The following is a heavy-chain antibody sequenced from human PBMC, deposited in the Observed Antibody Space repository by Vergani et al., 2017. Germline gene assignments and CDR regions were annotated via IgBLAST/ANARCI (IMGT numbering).Heavy chain of an antibody. CDR1: GYTFTSYG. J-gene: IGHJ6*02. V-gene: IGHV1-18*01. Sequence: QVQLVQSGAEVKKPGASVKVSCKASGYTFTSYGISWVRQAPGQGLEWMGWISAYNGNTNYAQKLQGKVTMTTDTSTSTAYMELRSLRSDDTAVYYCARELRYFDWFQSYYGMDVWGQGTTVTVSS. D-gene: IGHD3-9*01. CDR3: ARELRYFDWFQSYYGMDV. CDR2: ISAYNGNT.